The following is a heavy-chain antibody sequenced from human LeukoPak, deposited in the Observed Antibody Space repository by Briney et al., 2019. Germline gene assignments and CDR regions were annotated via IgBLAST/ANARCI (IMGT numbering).Heavy chain of an antibody. D-gene: IGHD3-22*01. Sequence: GESLKISCKGSGYRFNSYWINWVRRMPGRGLEWMGTIDPSDSYTKYNPSFQGHVTISADKSISTAYLQWSSLKASDTAMYYCARPLSSGYYGGGFDIWGQGTMVTVSS. J-gene: IGHJ3*02. CDR3: ARPLSSGYYGGGFDI. CDR2: IDPSDSYT. V-gene: IGHV5-10-1*01. CDR1: GYRFNSYW.